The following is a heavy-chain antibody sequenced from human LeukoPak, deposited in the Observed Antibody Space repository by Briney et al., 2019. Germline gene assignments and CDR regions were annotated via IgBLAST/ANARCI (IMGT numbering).Heavy chain of an antibody. CDR3: ARAKYGYSYDY. Sequence: SCKASGYTFTDYYMHWVRQAPGKGLEWVAVISYDGSNKYYADSVKGRFTISRDNSKNTLYLQMNSLRAEDTAVYYCARAKYGYSYDYWGQGTLVTVSS. J-gene: IGHJ4*02. CDR1: GYTFTDYY. CDR2: ISYDGSNK. D-gene: IGHD5-18*01. V-gene: IGHV3-30*04.